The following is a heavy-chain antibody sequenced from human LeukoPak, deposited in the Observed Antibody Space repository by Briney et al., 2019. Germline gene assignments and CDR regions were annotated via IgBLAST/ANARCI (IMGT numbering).Heavy chain of an antibody. J-gene: IGHJ4*02. D-gene: IGHD2-15*01. V-gene: IGHV4-38-2*01. CDR1: GYSISSGYY. CDR3: ARAGGGSSNIRFDY. Sequence: SETLSLTCAVSGYSISSGYYWGWIRQPPGKGLEWIGSIYHSGSTYYNPSLKSRVTISVDTSKNQFSLKLSSVTAADTAVYYCARAGGGSSNIRFDYWGQGTLVTVSS. CDR2: IYHSGST.